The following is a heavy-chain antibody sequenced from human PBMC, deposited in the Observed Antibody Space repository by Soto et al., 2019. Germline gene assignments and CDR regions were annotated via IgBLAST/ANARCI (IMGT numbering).Heavy chain of an antibody. CDR3: ARDKYCSSTSCYSSVAPLYYYGMDV. D-gene: IGHD2-2*02. CDR1: GGTFSSYA. CDR2: IIPIFGTA. Sequence: QVQLVQSGAEVKKPGSSVKVSCKASGGTFSSYAISWVRQAPGQGLEWMGGIIPIFGTANYAQKFQGRVTITADESTSTAYMELSSLRYEDTAVYYCARDKYCSSTSCYSSVAPLYYYGMDVWGQGTTVTVSS. J-gene: IGHJ6*02. V-gene: IGHV1-69*01.